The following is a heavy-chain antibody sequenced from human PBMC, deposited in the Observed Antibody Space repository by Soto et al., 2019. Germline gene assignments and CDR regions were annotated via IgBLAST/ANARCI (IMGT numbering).Heavy chain of an antibody. V-gene: IGHV3-23*01. CDR3: AKLRGSGWYFHY. CDR1: GFTFSDFA. D-gene: IGHD6-19*01. Sequence: EVQVLESGGGLVQPGGSLRLSCVASGFTFSDFAMSRVRQAPGKGLEWVSSISGSGGTIYYADSVKGRFTISRDNSNNTLYLQMHSLRADDTAVYFCAKLRGSGWYFHYWGQGTLVAVSS. CDR2: ISGSGGTI. J-gene: IGHJ4*02.